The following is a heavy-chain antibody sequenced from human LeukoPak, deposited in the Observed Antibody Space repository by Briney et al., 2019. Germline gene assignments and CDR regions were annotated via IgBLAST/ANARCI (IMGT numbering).Heavy chain of an antibody. Sequence: GGSLRLSCAASGFTFSSYAMHWVRQAPGKGLEYVSAISSNGGSTYYANSVKGRFTISRDNSKNTLYLQMGSLRAEDMAVYYCASSYSSSWYVYWGQGTLVTVSS. CDR1: GFTFSSYA. CDR3: ASSYSSSWYVY. J-gene: IGHJ4*02. CDR2: ISSNGGST. V-gene: IGHV3-64*01. D-gene: IGHD6-13*01.